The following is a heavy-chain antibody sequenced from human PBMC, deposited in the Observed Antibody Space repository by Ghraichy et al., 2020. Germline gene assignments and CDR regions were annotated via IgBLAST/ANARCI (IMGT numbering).Heavy chain of an antibody. CDR2: IYASGST. CDR3: ARGNSWQGALEI. CDR1: GASISSGNYY. Sequence: SETLSLTCTVSGASISSGNYYWGWLRQPAGKGLEWIGRIYASGSTDYNPSLKSRITMSVDKSQNQLSLKVRSLTAADTAVYYCARGNSWQGALEIWGQGKMVTVSS. J-gene: IGHJ3*02. D-gene: IGHD6-13*01. V-gene: IGHV4-61*02.